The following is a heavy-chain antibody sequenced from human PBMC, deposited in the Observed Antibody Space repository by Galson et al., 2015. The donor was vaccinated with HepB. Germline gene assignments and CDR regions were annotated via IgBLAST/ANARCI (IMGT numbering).Heavy chain of an antibody. CDR2: IVVGSGNT. Sequence: SVKVSCKASGFTFTSSAVQWVRQARGQRLEWIGWIVVGSGNTNYAQKFQERVTITRDMSTSTAYMELSSLRSEDTAVYYCAAAFSARDYSGDYWGQGTLVTVSS. CDR3: AAAFSARDYSGDY. J-gene: IGHJ4*02. CDR1: GFTFTSSA. V-gene: IGHV1-58*01. D-gene: IGHD4-11*01.